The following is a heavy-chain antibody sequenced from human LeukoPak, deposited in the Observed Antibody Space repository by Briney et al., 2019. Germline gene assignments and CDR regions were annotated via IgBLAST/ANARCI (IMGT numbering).Heavy chain of an antibody. Sequence: GASVTVSCKASGYTFTSYDINWVRQATGQGLEWMGWMNPNSGNTGYAQKFQGRVTMTRNTSISTAYMELSSLRSEDTAVYYCARGLRGRLRRFPSHYYYYYMDVWGKGTTVTVSS. J-gene: IGHJ6*03. CDR2: MNPNSGNT. CDR3: ARGLRGRLRRFPSHYYYYYMDV. CDR1: GYTFTSYD. D-gene: IGHD5-12*01. V-gene: IGHV1-8*01.